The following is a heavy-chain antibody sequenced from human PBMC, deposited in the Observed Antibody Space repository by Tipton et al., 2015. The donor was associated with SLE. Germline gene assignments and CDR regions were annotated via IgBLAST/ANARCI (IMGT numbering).Heavy chain of an antibody. CDR1: GGSINSYTYY. Sequence: LRLSCTVSGGSINSYTYYWGWIRQPPGKGLEWIGSIYYGGTTNYNPSLKSRAAISVDTSKNQFSLKLSSVTAADTAVYYCARAGSGWELGHYYYYMDVWGKGTTVTVSS. D-gene: IGHD1-26*01. J-gene: IGHJ6*03. CDR3: ARAGSGWELGHYYYYMDV. CDR2: IYYGGTT. V-gene: IGHV4-39*07.